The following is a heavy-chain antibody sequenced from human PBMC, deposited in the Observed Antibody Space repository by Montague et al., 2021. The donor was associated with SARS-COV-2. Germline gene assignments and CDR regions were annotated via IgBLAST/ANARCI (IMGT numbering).Heavy chain of an antibody. CDR2: IYSGDST. D-gene: IGHD5-12*01. Sequence: SLRLSCAASGFTVSSNYMSWVCQAPGKGLEWVSVIYSGDSTYYADSVKGRFTISRHNSKNTLYLQMNSLRAEDTAVYYCARVQGYSGYDGAFDIWGQGTMVTVSS. CDR1: GFTVSSNY. V-gene: IGHV3-53*04. J-gene: IGHJ3*02. CDR3: ARVQGYSGYDGAFDI.